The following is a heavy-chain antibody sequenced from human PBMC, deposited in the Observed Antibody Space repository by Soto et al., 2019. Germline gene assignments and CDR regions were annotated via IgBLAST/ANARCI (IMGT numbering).Heavy chain of an antibody. Sequence: EVQLVESGGGLVKPGGSLRLSCAASGFTFSNAWMSWVRQAPGKGLEWVGRIKSKTDGGTTDYAAPVKGRFTISRDDSKNTLYLQMNSLKTEDTAVYYFTTKEPVWFGARGMDVWGKGTTVTVSS. CDR3: TTKEPVWFGARGMDV. CDR2: IKSKTDGGTT. J-gene: IGHJ6*03. CDR1: GFTFSNAW. V-gene: IGHV3-15*01. D-gene: IGHD3-10*01.